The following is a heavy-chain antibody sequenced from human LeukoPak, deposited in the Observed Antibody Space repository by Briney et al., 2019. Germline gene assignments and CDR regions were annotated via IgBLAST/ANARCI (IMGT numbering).Heavy chain of an antibody. CDR2: ISAYNGNT. V-gene: IGHV1-18*04. J-gene: IGHJ4*02. Sequence: ASVKVSCKASGYTFTSYGISWVRQAPGQGLEWMGWISAYNGNTNYAQKLQGRVTMTTDTSTSTAYMELRSLRPDDTAVYYCARGAPGLWFGETMFDYWGQGTLVTVSS. CDR1: GYTFTSYG. D-gene: IGHD3-10*01. CDR3: ARGAPGLWFGETMFDY.